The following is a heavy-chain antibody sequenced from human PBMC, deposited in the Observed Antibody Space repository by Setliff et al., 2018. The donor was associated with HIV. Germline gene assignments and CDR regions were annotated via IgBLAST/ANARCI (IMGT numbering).Heavy chain of an antibody. Sequence: ASVKVSCKASGYTFTTYSITWVRQAPGQGLEWMGWVSAYNGHTNFAQKFQGRVTMTTDTSSSTAYMELRSLRSDDTAVYYCARYGSGWPLWYFDLWGRGTLVTVSS. CDR2: VSAYNGHT. CDR3: ARYGSGWPLWYFDL. CDR1: GYTFTTYS. J-gene: IGHJ2*01. D-gene: IGHD6-19*01. V-gene: IGHV1-18*04.